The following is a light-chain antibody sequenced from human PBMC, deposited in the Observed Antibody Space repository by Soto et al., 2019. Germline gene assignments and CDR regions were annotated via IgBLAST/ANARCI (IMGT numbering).Light chain of an antibody. V-gene: IGKV3-15*01. J-gene: IGKJ4*01. CDR1: QSVSSN. CDR3: QQYNNWPLT. Sequence: EIVMSQSPATLSVSPGERDTLSCRASQSVSSNLAWYQQKPGQAPRLLIYGASTRATGIPARFSGSGSGTEFTLTISSLQAEYFAVYYCQQYNNWPLTFGGGTKVEIK. CDR2: GAS.